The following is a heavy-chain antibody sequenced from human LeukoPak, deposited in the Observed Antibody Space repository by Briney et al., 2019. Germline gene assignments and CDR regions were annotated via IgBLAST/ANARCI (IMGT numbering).Heavy chain of an antibody. V-gene: IGHV4-59*01. D-gene: IGHD3-16*01. CDR3: AGGGWLDY. CDR1: GASISSYY. J-gene: IGHJ4*02. Sequence: DPSETLSLTCTVSGASISSYYWSWIRQPPGKGLEWIGYIYYSGSTNYNPSLKSRVTISVDTSKNQFSLKLSSVTAADTAVYFCAGGGWLDYWGRGTLVTVSS. CDR2: IYYSGST.